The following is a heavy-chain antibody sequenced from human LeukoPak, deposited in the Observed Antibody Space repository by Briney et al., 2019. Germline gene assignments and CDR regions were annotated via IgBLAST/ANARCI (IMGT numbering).Heavy chain of an antibody. Sequence: PSETLSLTCTVSGGSISSSSYYWGWIRQPPGKGLEWIGRIYYSGSTYYNPSLNGRVTISVDTSKNQFSLKLSSVTAADTAVYYCASSYYDFWSGWNFDYWGQGTLVTVSS. CDR1: GGSISSSSYY. V-gene: IGHV4-39*01. J-gene: IGHJ4*02. CDR2: IYYSGST. CDR3: ASSYYDFWSGWNFDY. D-gene: IGHD3-3*01.